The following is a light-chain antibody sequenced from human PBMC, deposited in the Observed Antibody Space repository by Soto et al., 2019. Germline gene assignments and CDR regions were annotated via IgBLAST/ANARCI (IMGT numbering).Light chain of an antibody. Sequence: SVLTQPRSVSASPGQSVTISCTGTSSDVGGYNYVSWYQQHPGKAPKLMIYDVSKRPSGVPDRFSGSKSGNTASLTISGLQAEDEADYYCCSYAGSYASFGTGXKVTFL. CDR1: SSDVGGYNY. CDR2: DVS. J-gene: IGLJ1*01. V-gene: IGLV2-11*01. CDR3: CSYAGSYAS.